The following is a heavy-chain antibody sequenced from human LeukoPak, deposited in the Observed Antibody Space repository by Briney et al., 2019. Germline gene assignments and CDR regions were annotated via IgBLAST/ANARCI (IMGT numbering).Heavy chain of an antibody. D-gene: IGHD2-2*01. CDR2: ISSSSSTI. CDR1: GFTFSSYS. CDR3: ATGRDCSSTSRYYYQGHLEEY. J-gene: IGHJ4*02. Sequence: GGSLRLSCAASGFTFSSYSMNWVRQAPGKGLEWVSYISSSSSTIYYADSVKGRFTISRDNAKNSLYLQMNSLRAEDTAVYYCATGRDCSSTSRYYYQGHLEEYWGQGTLVTVSS. V-gene: IGHV3-48*01.